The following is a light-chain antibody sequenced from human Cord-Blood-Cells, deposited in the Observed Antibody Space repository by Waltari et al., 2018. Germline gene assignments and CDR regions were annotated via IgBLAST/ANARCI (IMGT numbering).Light chain of an antibody. J-gene: IGKJ1*01. CDR3: QQRSNWPWT. V-gene: IGKV3-11*01. CDR2: DAS. CDR1: QSVSSY. Sequence: EIVLTQSPATLSLSPGERATLSCRASQSVSSYLAWYQQKPGQAPRLLIYDASNRATGSPARFSGSGSGTDVTLTISSPEPEDFAVYYCQQRSNWPWTFGQGTKVESK.